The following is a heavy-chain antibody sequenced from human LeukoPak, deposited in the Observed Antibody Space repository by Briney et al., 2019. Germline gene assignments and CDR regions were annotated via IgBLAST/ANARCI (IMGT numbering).Heavy chain of an antibody. Sequence: SETLSLTCTVSGGSISSSSYYWGWIRQPPGKGLEWIGSIYYSGSTYYNPSLKSRVTISVDTSKNQFSLKLSSVTAADTAVYYCARSRQQGRPLDAFDIWGQGTMVTVSS. V-gene: IGHV4-39*01. D-gene: IGHD6-13*01. J-gene: IGHJ3*02. CDR3: ARSRQQGRPLDAFDI. CDR2: IYYSGST. CDR1: GGSISSSSYY.